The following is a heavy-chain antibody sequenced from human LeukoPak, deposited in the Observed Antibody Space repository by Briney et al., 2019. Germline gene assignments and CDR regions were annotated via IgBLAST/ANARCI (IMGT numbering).Heavy chain of an antibody. CDR1: GFTVSSNY. CDR2: ISGSGGST. D-gene: IGHD6-25*01. J-gene: IGHJ4*02. V-gene: IGHV3-23*01. CDR3: AKVSGWKYYFDY. Sequence: GSLRLSCAASGFTVSSNYMSWVRQAPGKGLEWVSAISGSGGSTYYADSVKGRFTISRDNSKNTLYLQMNSLRAEDTAVYYCAKVSGWKYYFDYWGQGTLVTVSS.